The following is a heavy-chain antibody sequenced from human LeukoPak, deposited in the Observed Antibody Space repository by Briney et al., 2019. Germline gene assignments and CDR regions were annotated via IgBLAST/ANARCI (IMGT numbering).Heavy chain of an antibody. J-gene: IGHJ3*02. V-gene: IGHV1-69*13. CDR2: IIPIFGTA. CDR1: GGTFSSYA. D-gene: IGHD2-8*02. Sequence: GASVKVSCKASGGTFSSYAISWVRQAPGQGLEWMGGIIPIFGTANYAQKFQGRVTITADESTSTAYMELSSLRSEDTAVYYCARDRFFWWGSSESGDAFDIWGQGTMVTVSS. CDR3: ARDRFFWWGSSESGDAFDI.